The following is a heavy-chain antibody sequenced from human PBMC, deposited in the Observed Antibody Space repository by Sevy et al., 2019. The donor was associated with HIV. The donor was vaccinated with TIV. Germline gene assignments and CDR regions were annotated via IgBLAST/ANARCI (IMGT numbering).Heavy chain of an antibody. D-gene: IGHD3-9*01. CDR3: ARDPGVDILTCYYPDYYYYGMDV. CDR1: GGTFSSYA. V-gene: IGHV1-69*01. Sequence: KISCKASGGTFSSYAISWVRQAPGQGLEWMGGIIPIFGTANYAQKFQGRVTITEDESTSTAYMELSSLRSEDTAVYYCARDPGVDILTCYYPDYYYYGMDVWGQGTTVTVSS. CDR2: IIPIFGTA. J-gene: IGHJ6*02.